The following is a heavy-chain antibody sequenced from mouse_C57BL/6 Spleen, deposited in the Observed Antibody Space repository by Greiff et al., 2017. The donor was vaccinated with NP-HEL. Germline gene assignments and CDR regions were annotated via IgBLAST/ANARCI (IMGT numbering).Heavy chain of an antibody. CDR2: ISSGSSTI. Sequence: EVKLVESGGGLVKPGGSLKLSCAASGFTFSDYGMHWVRQAPEKGLEWVAYISSGSSTIYYADTVKGRFTISRDNAKNTLFLQMTSLRSEDTAMYYCARRRNYDYDGYYAMDYWGQGTSVTVSS. V-gene: IGHV5-17*01. CDR3: ARRRNYDYDGYYAMDY. CDR1: GFTFSDYG. J-gene: IGHJ4*01. D-gene: IGHD2-4*01.